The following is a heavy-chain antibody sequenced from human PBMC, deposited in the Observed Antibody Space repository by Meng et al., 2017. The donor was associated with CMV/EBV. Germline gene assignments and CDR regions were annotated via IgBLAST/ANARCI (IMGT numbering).Heavy chain of an antibody. CDR2: ISSSGSTI. J-gene: IGHJ4*02. V-gene: IGHV3-48*03. CDR1: GFTLSSYE. D-gene: IGHD2-2*01. CDR3: ASPPYQLPPG. Sequence: GESLKISCAASGFTLSSYEMNWVRQAPGKGLEWVSYISSSGSTIYYADSVKGRFTISRDNAKNSLYLQMNSLRAEDTAVYYCASPPYQLPPGWGQGTLVTVSS.